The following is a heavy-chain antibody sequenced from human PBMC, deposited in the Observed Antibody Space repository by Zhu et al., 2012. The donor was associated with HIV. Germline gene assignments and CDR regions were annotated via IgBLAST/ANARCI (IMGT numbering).Heavy chain of an antibody. CDR1: GGSISSHY. J-gene: IGHJ2*01. CDR2: IYYSGST. CDR3: ARDVRYFDWLLGYWYFDL. V-gene: IGHV4-59*11. D-gene: IGHD3-9*01. Sequence: QVQLQESGPGLVKPSETLSLTCTVSGGSISSHYWSWIRQPPGKGLEWIGYIYYSGSTNYNPSLKSRVTISVDTSKNQFSLKLSSVTAADTAVYYCARDVRYFDWLLGYWYFDLWGLAPWSLSPQ.